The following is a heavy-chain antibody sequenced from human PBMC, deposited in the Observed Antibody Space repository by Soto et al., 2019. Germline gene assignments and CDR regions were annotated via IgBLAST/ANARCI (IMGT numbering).Heavy chain of an antibody. D-gene: IGHD1-26*01. J-gene: IGHJ5*02. CDR2: IYPSDSDT. Sequence: PXASLKISCKGCGYKFAGYGIAWVRQMPGKGLELMGIIYPSDSDTRYRPSFQGQVTISADNSKNTLYLQMNSLRAEDTAVYYCAKPTKSDIEHNWFDPWGQGTLVTVSS. CDR1: GYKFAGYG. CDR3: AKPTKSDIEHNWFDP. V-gene: IGHV5-51*01.